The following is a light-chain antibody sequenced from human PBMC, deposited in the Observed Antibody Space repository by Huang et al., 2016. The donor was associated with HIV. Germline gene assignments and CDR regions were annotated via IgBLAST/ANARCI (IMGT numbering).Light chain of an antibody. CDR2: DAS. J-gene: IGKJ5*01. Sequence: AIQLTQSPSSLSASVGDRVTITCRASRGISSGLAWYQQKPGKAPKLLIFDASSLESGVPSWFSGSGSGTDFTLTISSLQPEDFATYYCQQFNNYLTFGQGTRLEIQ. CDR3: QQFNNYLT. V-gene: IGKV1D-13*01. CDR1: RGISSG.